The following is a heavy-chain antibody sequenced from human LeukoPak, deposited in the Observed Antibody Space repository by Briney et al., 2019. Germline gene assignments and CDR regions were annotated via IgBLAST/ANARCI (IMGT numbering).Heavy chain of an antibody. J-gene: IGHJ4*02. V-gene: IGHV1-18*01. CDR2: ISAYNGNT. CDR1: GYTFISYG. Sequence: ASVKVSCKASGYTFISYGISWVRQAPGQGLEWMGWISAYNGNTNYAQKLQGRVTMTTDTSTSTAYMELRSLRSDDTAVYYCARDSPTYYYDSSGYRRLDYWGQGTLVTVSS. CDR3: ARDSPTYYYDSSGYRRLDY. D-gene: IGHD3-22*01.